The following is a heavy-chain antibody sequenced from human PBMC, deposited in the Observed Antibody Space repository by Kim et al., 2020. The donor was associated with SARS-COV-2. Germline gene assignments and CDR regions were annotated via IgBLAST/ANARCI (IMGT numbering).Heavy chain of an antibody. V-gene: IGHV6-1*01. CDR3: ARESSSLSGGDDY. D-gene: IGHD6-13*01. CDR1: GDSVSSNSAA. CDR2: TYYRSEWYN. J-gene: IGHJ4*02. Sequence: SQTLSLTCAISGDSVSSNSAAWNWIRQSPSRGLEWLGRTYYRSEWYNDYAESVKSRITINPDTSKSQFSLQLNSVNPEDTAVYYCARESSSLSGGDDYWGQGTLVTVSS.